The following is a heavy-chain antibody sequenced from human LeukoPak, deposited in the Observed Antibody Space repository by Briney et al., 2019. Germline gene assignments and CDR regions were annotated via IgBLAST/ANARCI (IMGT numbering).Heavy chain of an antibody. J-gene: IGHJ4*02. V-gene: IGHV1-18*01. CDR1: GYSFSSYG. CDR2: ISAYNGNS. CDR3: ARAGHTMVRGVHDY. D-gene: IGHD3-10*01. Sequence: GASVKVSCKASGYSFSSYGISWVRQAPGQGLEWMGWISAYNGNSKYAQKLQGRVTMTTETSTTTAYMELRSLRSDDTAVYYCARAGHTMVRGVHDYWGQGTLVTVSS.